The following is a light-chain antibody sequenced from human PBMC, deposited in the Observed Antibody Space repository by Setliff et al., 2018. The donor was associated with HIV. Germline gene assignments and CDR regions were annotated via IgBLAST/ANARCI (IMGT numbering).Light chain of an antibody. CDR1: SDDVGGSNY. Sequence: QSVLAQPASMSGSPGQSITISCTGSSDDVGGSNYVSWYQQHPGKAPKLIIYEVTVRPSGVSSRFSGSKSGNTASLTLSGLQTEDEADYHCSSYTKTVSVYVFGSGTKV. CDR3: SSYTKTVSVYV. CDR2: EVT. V-gene: IGLV2-14*01. J-gene: IGLJ1*01.